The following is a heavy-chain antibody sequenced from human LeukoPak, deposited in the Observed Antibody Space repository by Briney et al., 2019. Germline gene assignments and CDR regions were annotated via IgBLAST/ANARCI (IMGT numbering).Heavy chain of an antibody. D-gene: IGHD6-19*01. CDR1: IDSFSNYH. J-gene: IGHJ5*02. CDR3: ARGVGYSSGWYSRWFDP. Sequence: SETLSLTCAVYIDSFSNYHWNWIRQTPAKGMEWIGEVNESGGTNISPSLRSRVTISVDTSKNQFSLKLSSVTAADTAVYYCARGVGYSSGWYSRWFDPWGQGTLVTVSS. CDR2: VNESGGT. V-gene: IGHV4-34*01.